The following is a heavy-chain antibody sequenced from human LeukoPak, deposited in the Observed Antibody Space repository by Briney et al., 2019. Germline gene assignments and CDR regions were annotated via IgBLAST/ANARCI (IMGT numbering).Heavy chain of an antibody. Sequence: GSLRLSCAASGFTFSSYSMNWVRQAPGKGLEWIGEINHSGSTNYNPSLKSRVTISVDTSKNQFSLKLSSVTAADTAVYYCASVIPGYSSGWYAGYWGQGTLVTVSS. J-gene: IGHJ4*02. V-gene: IGHV4-34*01. CDR2: INHSGST. CDR3: ASVIPGYSSGWYAGY. D-gene: IGHD6-19*01. CDR1: GFTFSSYS.